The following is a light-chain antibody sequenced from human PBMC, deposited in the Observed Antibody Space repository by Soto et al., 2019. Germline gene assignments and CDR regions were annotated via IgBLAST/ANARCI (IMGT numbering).Light chain of an antibody. CDR2: DTS. V-gene: IGKV3-15*01. CDR1: QGIGDT. J-gene: IGKJ4*01. Sequence: EVVMTRSPATLSFSPREGVTLSVRASQGIGDTLAWYQHKPGQTPRLLIYDTSTRATGVPARSSGSRSGPEFTLTINGMQSEYFAIYYCQPYNNWPRTVGGGTKLESK. CDR3: QPYNNWPRT.